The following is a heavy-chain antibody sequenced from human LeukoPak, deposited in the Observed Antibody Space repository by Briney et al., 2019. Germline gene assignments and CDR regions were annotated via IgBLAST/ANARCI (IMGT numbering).Heavy chain of an antibody. V-gene: IGHV3-23*01. CDR2: ISSSGGRT. Sequence: GGSLRLSCAASGFTFSSYAMSWVRQAPGKGLEWVAGISSSGGRTYYADSEKGRFTISRDNSKNMLYLQMNSLRAGDTALYYCAKDAGCNSEWYFDRWGRGTLVTVSS. D-gene: IGHD4-23*01. CDR1: GFTFSSYA. J-gene: IGHJ2*01. CDR3: AKDAGCNSEWYFDR.